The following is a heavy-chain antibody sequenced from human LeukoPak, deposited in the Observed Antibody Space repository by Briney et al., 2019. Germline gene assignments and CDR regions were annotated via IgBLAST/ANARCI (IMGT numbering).Heavy chain of an antibody. J-gene: IGHJ6*02. CDR2: ISGSGGST. CDR3: AKEVEYYDSSGYYYENYYYGMDV. V-gene: IGHV3-23*01. D-gene: IGHD3-22*01. CDR1: GFTFSSYA. Sequence: GGSLRLSCAASGFTFSSYAMSWVRQAPEKGLEWVSAISGSGGSTYYADSVKGRFTISRDNSKNTLYLQKNSLRAEDTAVYYCAKEVEYYDSSGYYYENYYYGMDVWGQGTTVTVSS.